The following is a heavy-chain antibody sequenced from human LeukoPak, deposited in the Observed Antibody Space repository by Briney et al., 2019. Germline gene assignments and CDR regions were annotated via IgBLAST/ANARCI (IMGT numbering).Heavy chain of an antibody. CDR1: GGSIRDFY. D-gene: IGHD6-19*01. Sequence: PSETLSLTCSVSGGSIRDFYWTWIRQPRGKGLEWIGYIYYKGTTNYNPSLRGRVLMSVDTSRSQFSLSLTSVTPADTAVYFCARLGDEIAVSGLKYYHYSHTDVWGSGTTVAVSS. CDR3: ARLGDEIAVSGLKYYHYSHTDV. J-gene: IGHJ6*03. CDR2: IYYKGTT. V-gene: IGHV4-59*01.